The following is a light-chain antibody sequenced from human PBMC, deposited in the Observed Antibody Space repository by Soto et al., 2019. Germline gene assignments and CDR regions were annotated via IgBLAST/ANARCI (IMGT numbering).Light chain of an antibody. CDR3: SSYAGSKYVV. Sequence: QSALTQPPSASGSPGQSVTISCTGTSGDVGGRDYVSWYQQHPGEAPKLMIYEVTKRSSGVPDRFSGSKSGNTASLTVSGLQAEDEADYYCSSYAGSKYVVFGRGTKLTVL. CDR1: SGDVGGRDY. V-gene: IGLV2-8*01. CDR2: EVT. J-gene: IGLJ2*01.